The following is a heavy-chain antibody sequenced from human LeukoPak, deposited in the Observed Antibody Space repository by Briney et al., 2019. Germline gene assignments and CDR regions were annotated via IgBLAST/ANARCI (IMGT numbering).Heavy chain of an antibody. V-gene: IGHV4-39*01. D-gene: IGHD6-19*01. J-gene: IGHJ4*02. Sequence: SETLSLTCTVSGGSISSSSYYWGWIRQPPGKGLEWIGSIYYSGSTYYNPSLKSRVTISVDTSKNQFSLKLSSVTAADTAVYYCASRSALIAVAGRRTYYFDYWGQGTLVTVSS. CDR1: GGSISSSSYY. CDR2: IYYSGST. CDR3: ASRSALIAVAGRRTYYFDY.